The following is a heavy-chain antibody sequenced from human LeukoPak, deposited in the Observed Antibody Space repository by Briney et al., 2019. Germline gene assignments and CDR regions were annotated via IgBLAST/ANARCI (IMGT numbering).Heavy chain of an antibody. D-gene: IGHD6-13*01. CDR1: GNSFTSYW. V-gene: IGHV5-51*01. Sequence: GESLKISCKGSGNSFTSYWIGWVRQKPGKGLEWMGIIYPGDSDTRYSPSFQGQVTISADKSISAAYLQWSSLKASDTAMYYCATSSMAAPGTFDYWGQGTLVTVSP. CDR2: IYPGDSDT. CDR3: ATSSMAAPGTFDY. J-gene: IGHJ4*02.